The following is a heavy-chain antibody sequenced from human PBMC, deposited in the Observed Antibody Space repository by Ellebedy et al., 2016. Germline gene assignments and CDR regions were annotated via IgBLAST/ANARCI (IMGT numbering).Heavy chain of an antibody. CDR1: GSSFSRYN. CDR3: ASNGDYGGLDY. Sequence: GGSLRLXXAASGSSFSRYNMTWVRQAPGKGLEWISYISRSTTIIHYAESVKGRFTIARANARNSLYLQMDNLRAEDTAVYYGASNGDYGGLDYWGQGTLITVSS. J-gene: IGHJ4*02. D-gene: IGHD4-17*01. V-gene: IGHV3-48*01. CDR2: ISRSTTII.